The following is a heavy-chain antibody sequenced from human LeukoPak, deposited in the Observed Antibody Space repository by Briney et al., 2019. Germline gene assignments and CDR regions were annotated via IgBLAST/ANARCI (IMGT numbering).Heavy chain of an antibody. J-gene: IGHJ4*02. Sequence: SETLSLTCTVFGGSFNFYYWSWIRQQPGKGLEWIGYSHYSGTTYYNTSLKSRVAISVDTSKNQFSLKLSSVTAADTAVYYCARDGPTSVLWGQGTLVTVSS. CDR3: ARDGPTSVL. CDR2: SHYSGTT. D-gene: IGHD1-1*01. CDR1: GGSFNFYY. V-gene: IGHV4-31*03.